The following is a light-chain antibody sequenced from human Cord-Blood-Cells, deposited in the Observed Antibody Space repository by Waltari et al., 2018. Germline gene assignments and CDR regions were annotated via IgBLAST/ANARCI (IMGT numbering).Light chain of an antibody. CDR1: SPNFGAGFA. CDR3: QSYDSSLSGV. CDR2: GNS. Sequence: QSVLTQPPSVSGSPGHRVPISCTGSSPNFGAGFAVPWYQQLPGTAPKLLIYGNSNRPSGVPDRFSGSKSGTSASLAITGLQAEDEADYYCQSYDSSLSGVFGTGTKVTVL. J-gene: IGLJ1*01. V-gene: IGLV1-40*01.